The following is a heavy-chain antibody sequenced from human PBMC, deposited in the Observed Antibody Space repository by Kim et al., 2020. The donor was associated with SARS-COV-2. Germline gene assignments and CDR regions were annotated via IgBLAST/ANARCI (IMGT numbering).Heavy chain of an antibody. D-gene: IGHD6-19*01. CDR3: ARDTAVAGIW. CDR1: GFTFSSYS. V-gene: IGHV3-48*01. J-gene: IGHJ4*02. Sequence: GGSLRLSCAASGFTFSSYSMNWVRQAPGKGLEWVSYISSSRSAIYYADSVRGRFTISRDNANNSLYLQMNSLRAEDTAVYYCARDTAVAGIWWGQGTLVT. CDR2: ISSSRSAI.